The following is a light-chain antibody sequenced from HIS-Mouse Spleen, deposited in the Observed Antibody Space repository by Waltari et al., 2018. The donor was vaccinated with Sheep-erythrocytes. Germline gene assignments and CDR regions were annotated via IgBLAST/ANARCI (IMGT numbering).Light chain of an antibody. Sequence: DIVMTQSPDSLAVCLGEWATINCKSSQSVLYSSNNKNYLAWYQQKPGQPPKLLIYWASTRESGVPDRFSGSGSGTDFTLTISSLQAEDVAVYYCQQYYSTLTFGGGTKVEIK. V-gene: IGKV4-1*01. CDR2: WAS. CDR1: QSVLYSSNNKNY. J-gene: IGKJ4*01. CDR3: QQYYSTLT.